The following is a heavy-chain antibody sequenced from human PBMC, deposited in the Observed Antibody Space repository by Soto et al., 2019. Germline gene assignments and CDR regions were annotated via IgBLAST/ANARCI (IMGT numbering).Heavy chain of an antibody. D-gene: IGHD3-9*01. V-gene: IGHV1-69*12. CDR2: IIPIFGTA. CDR1: GGTFSSYA. J-gene: IGHJ6*02. CDR3: ARDKGFRYCDWLARDGMDV. Sequence: QVQLVQSGAEVKKPGSSVKVSCKASGGTFSSYAISWVRQAPGQGLEWMGGIIPIFGTANYAQKFQGRVKITEDESTSTAYMELSSLRYEDTAVYYCARDKGFRYCDWLARDGMDVWGQETTDTVSS.